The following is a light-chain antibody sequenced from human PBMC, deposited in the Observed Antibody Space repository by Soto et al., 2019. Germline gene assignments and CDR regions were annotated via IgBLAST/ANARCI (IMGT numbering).Light chain of an antibody. CDR2: GAS. Sequence: EIVLTQSPGTLSLSPGDRATLSCRASQSVTGSYLAWYQQKPGQAPSLLIYGASSRATGIPNRLSGSGSGTDFTLTISRLEPEDFAVYYCQQYGTSPRSFGQGTKVEIK. V-gene: IGKV3-20*01. J-gene: IGKJ1*01. CDR1: QSVTGSY. CDR3: QQYGTSPRS.